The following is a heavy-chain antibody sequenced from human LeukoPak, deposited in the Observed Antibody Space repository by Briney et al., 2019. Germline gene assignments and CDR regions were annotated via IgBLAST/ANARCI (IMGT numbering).Heavy chain of an antibody. D-gene: IGHD6-19*01. Sequence: GGSLRLSCAASGFTFSNYAMSWVRQAPGKGLEWVAVISYDGSNKYYADSVKGRFTISRDNSKNTLYLQMNSLRAEDTAVYYCTRDPPSSGWSFDYWGQGTLVTVSS. CDR1: GFTFSNYA. CDR2: ISYDGSNK. V-gene: IGHV3-30*03. J-gene: IGHJ4*02. CDR3: TRDPPSSGWSFDY.